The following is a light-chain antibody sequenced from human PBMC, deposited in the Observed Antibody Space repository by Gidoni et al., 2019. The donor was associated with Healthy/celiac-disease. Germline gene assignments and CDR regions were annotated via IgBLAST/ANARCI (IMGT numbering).Light chain of an antibody. CDR2: DAS. CDR1: QSVRNY. J-gene: IGKJ4*01. V-gene: IGKV3-11*01. CDR3: QQRSDWPLT. Sequence: EIVLTQSPATLSLSPGERATLSCRASQSVRNYLAWYQQKRGQSPRLLIHDASSRATGIPARFSGSGSGTDFTLTISSLEPEDFATYYCQQRSDWPLTFGGGTKEEIK.